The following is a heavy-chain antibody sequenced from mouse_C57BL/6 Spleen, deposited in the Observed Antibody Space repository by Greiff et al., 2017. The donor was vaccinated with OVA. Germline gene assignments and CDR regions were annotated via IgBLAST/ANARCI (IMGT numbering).Heavy chain of an antibody. J-gene: IGHJ1*03. D-gene: IGHD1-1*01. CDR3: ARRDYYGSSDWYFDV. CDR2: ISSGGSYT. CDR1: GFTFSSYG. Sequence: EVKLVESGGDLVKAGGSLKLSCAASGFTFSSYGMSWVRQTPDKRLEWVATISSGGSYTYYPDSVKGRFTISRDNAKNTLYLQMSSLKSEDTAMYYCARRDYYGSSDWYFDVWGTGTTVTVSS. V-gene: IGHV5-6*02.